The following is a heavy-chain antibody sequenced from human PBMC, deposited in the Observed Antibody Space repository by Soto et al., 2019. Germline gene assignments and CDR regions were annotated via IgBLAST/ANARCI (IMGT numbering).Heavy chain of an antibody. CDR1: GGSISSGDYY. J-gene: IGHJ5*02. CDR3: ARWWSGSRQGFDP. CDR2: IYYSGGT. V-gene: IGHV4-31*03. D-gene: IGHD3-3*01. Sequence: QVQLQESGPGLVKPSQTLSLTCTVSGGSISSGDYYWSWIRQHPGKGLEWIGYIYYSGGTYYNPSLKRRVTISVDTSKNQFSLKLSSVTAADTAVYYCARWWSGSRQGFDPWGQGTLVTVSS.